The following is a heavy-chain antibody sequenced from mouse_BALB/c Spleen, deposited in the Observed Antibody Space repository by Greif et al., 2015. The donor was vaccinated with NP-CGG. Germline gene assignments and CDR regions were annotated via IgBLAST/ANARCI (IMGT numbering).Heavy chain of an antibody. D-gene: IGHD1-1*01. CDR3: ARTTVVAYYAMDY. J-gene: IGHJ4*01. CDR1: GFTLSSFG. V-gene: IGHV5-17*02. CDR2: ISSGSSTI. Sequence: EVKLVESGGGLVQPGGSRKLSCAASGFTLSSFGMHWVRQAPEKGLEWVAYISSGSSTIYYAYTVKGRFTFSRDNPKNTLFLQMTSLRSEDTAMYYCARTTVVAYYAMDYWGPGTSVTVAS.